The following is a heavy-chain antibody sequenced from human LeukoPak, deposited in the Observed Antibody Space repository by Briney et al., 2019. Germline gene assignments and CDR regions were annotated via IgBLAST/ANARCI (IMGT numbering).Heavy chain of an antibody. V-gene: IGHV4-59*12. J-gene: IGHJ4*02. CDR3: ARRPGGENTQFVY. D-gene: IGHD3-16*01. Sequence: SETLSLTCTVSGGSIRNYYWIWIRQPPGKGLEGIGYIYYTGSTNYNPSLNSRLTISIDTSKNQFSLELRSVTAADTALYYCARRPGGENTQFVYWGQGSLVSVSS. CDR2: IYYTGST. CDR1: GGSIRNYY.